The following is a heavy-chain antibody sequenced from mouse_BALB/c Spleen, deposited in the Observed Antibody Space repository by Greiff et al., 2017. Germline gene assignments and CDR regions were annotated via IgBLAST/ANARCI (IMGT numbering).Heavy chain of an antibody. CDR2: ISSGGSYT. J-gene: IGHJ3*01. Sequence: EVQGVESGGDLVKPGGSLKLSCAASGFTFSSYGMSWVRQTPDKRLEWVATISSGGSYTYYPDSVKGRFTISRDNAKNTLYLQMSSLKSEDTAMYYCARLGNYSFAYWGQGTLVTVSA. D-gene: IGHD2-1*01. CDR1: GFTFSSYG. CDR3: ARLGNYSFAY. V-gene: IGHV5-6*01.